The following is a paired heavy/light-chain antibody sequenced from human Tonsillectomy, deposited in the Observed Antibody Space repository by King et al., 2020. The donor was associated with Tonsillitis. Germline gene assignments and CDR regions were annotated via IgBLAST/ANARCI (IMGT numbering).Heavy chain of an antibody. V-gene: IGHV4-39*01. CDR1: GGSISNTNYY. D-gene: IGHD1-1*01. J-gene: IGHJ2*01. Sequence: QLQLQESGPGLVKPSETLSLTCTVSGGSISNTNYYWAWIRQPPGKGLEWIGSIFYSRNTYYHPSLKSRVTMSVDTSKNKFSLRLSSVTAADTAVYYCARQNRGYRSTFDWNFDFWGRGTLVPVSS. CDR2: IFYSRNT. CDR3: ARQNRGYRSTFDWNFDF.
Light chain of an antibody. Sequence: QSVLTQPPSVSGAPGQRVTIPCTGSSSDIGAGSDVHWYQQLPGTAPKVLIYDNNNRPSGVPDRFSGSKSGTSASLAITGLQAEDEADYYCQSYDTSLSGWVFGGGTKLTVL. CDR2: DNN. CDR3: QSYDTSLSGWV. J-gene: IGLJ3*02. CDR1: SSDIGAGSD. V-gene: IGLV1-40*01.